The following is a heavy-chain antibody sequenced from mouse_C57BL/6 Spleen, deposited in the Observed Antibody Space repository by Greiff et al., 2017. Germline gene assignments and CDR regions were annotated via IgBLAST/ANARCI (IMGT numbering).Heavy chain of an antibody. V-gene: IGHV1-80*01. CDR2: IYPGDGDT. CDR1: GYAFSSYW. CDR3: ARSEYYGSSPLFDY. Sequence: QVQLQQPGAELVKPGASVKISCKASGYAFSSYWMNWVKQRPGKGLEWIGQIYPGDGDTNYNGKFKGKATLTADKSSSTAYRQLSSLTSEDSAVYFCARSEYYGSSPLFDYWGQGTTLTVSS. D-gene: IGHD1-1*01. J-gene: IGHJ2*01.